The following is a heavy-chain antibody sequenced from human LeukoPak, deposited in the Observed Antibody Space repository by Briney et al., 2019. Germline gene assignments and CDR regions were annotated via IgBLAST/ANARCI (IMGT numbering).Heavy chain of an antibody. D-gene: IGHD6-13*01. CDR3: ASRPADSTWHGVFDY. CDR1: GGSTNSHY. CDR2: IFNGGTT. Sequence: SESLSLTCTVSGGSTNSHYWSWIRQPPGKGIEWIGYIFNGGTTNYAPSLKSRVTMSIDTSSDQFSLRLSSVTTADTAIYYCASRPADSTWHGVFDYWSQGTLVTVSS. J-gene: IGHJ4*02. V-gene: IGHV4-59*11.